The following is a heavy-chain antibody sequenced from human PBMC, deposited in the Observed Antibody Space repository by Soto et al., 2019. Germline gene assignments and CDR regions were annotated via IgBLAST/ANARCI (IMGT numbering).Heavy chain of an antibody. J-gene: IGHJ4*02. V-gene: IGHV4-59*01. CDR3: AAGEASSRNLAPYYLDF. CDR2: IHYSGTT. D-gene: IGHD6-13*01. CDR1: GGSMRNYF. Sequence: LETLSLTCTVSGGSMRNYFWTWIRQPPGKGLEWIGYIHYSGTTSFFPSYNPSLRSRVTISEDTSKHQFSLKLLSVTTADTAVYFCAAGEASSRNLAPYYLDFWGQGTLVTVSS.